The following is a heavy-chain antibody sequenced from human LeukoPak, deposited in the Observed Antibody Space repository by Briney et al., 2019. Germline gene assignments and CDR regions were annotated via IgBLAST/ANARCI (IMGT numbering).Heavy chain of an antibody. J-gene: IGHJ1*01. CDR1: GYNFVGYY. Sequence: ASVKVSCKASGYNFVGYYLHWVRQAPGQGLEWMAWIDPYTRNTHYAQKFQGRITVTRDTSLSTTYMELNWLTSDDTALYYCAREYSASEHWGQGTLVTVSS. CDR2: IDPYTRNT. CDR3: AREYSASEH. D-gene: IGHD5-12*01. V-gene: IGHV1-2*02.